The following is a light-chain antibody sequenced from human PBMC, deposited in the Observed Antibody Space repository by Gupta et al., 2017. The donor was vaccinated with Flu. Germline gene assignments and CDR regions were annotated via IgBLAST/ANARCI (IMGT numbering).Light chain of an antibody. CDR1: SRRSYY. Sequence: GQTVRITCHGDSRRSYYASWYQQKPGQAPVLVIYGKNNRPSGIPDRFSGSSSGNTASLTITGAQAEDEADYYCNSRDSSGNHLVFGGGTKLTVL. CDR2: GKN. J-gene: IGLJ3*02. V-gene: IGLV3-19*01. CDR3: NSRDSSGNHLV.